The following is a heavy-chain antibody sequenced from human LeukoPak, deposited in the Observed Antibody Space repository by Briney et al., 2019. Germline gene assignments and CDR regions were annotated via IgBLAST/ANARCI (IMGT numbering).Heavy chain of an antibody. CDR1: GYTFTGYY. V-gene: IGHV1-2*02. J-gene: IGHJ3*01. CDR2: INPNSGGT. Sequence: ASVKVSCKAFGYTFTGYYIHWVRQAPGQGLEWMGWINPNSGGTIYAQKFHGRVTMTRDTSISTAYIELSSLRSDDTAVYYCTRYFSEKNTFDFWGQGTMVTVSS. CDR3: TRYFSEKNTFDF. D-gene: IGHD2/OR15-2a*01.